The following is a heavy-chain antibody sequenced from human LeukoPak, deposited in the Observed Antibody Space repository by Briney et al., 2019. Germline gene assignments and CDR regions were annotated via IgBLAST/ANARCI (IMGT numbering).Heavy chain of an antibody. Sequence: GGSLRLSCAASGFTFSSYGMHWVRQAPGKGLEWVAFIRYDGSNKYYADSVKGRFTISRDNSKNTLYPQMNSLRAEDTAVYYCANPYCSGGSCYSFAYWGQGTLVTVSS. V-gene: IGHV3-30*02. CDR2: IRYDGSNK. D-gene: IGHD2-15*01. J-gene: IGHJ4*02. CDR3: ANPYCSGGSCYSFAY. CDR1: GFTFSSYG.